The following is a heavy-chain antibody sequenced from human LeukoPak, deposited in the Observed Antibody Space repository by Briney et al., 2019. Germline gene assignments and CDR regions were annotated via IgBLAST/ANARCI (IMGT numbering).Heavy chain of an antibody. V-gene: IGHV3-20*04. CDR2: LNWNGDST. CDR3: ARTGDGGASHDY. CDR1: GFIFTNFG. J-gene: IGHJ4*02. D-gene: IGHD7-27*01. Sequence: GGSLRLSCVGSGFIFTNFGMSWVRQVPGKGLEWVSSLNWNGDSTAYIDSVKGRFTISRDNAKNSLYLQMNSLRAEDTALYYCARTGDGGASHDYWGQGTLVTVSS.